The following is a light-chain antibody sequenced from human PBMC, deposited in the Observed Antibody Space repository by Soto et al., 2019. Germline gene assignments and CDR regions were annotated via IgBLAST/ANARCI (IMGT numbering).Light chain of an antibody. Sequence: QSALTQPASVSGSPGQSITISCTGTSSDVDYYDYVSWYQQHPGEAPKLMIYEVNNRPSGVSDRFSASKSGNTASLTISGLQAEDEGDYYCTSYTPSSTLVFGGGTKLTVL. CDR1: SSDVDYYDY. CDR3: TSYTPSSTLV. CDR2: EVN. V-gene: IGLV2-14*03. J-gene: IGLJ2*01.